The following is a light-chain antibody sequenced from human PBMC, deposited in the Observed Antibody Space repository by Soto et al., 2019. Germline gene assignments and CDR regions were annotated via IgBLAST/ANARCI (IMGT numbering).Light chain of an antibody. V-gene: IGKV3-11*01. Sequence: EIVLTQSPATLSLSPGERATLSCRASQSVSSDLAWYQQKPGQAPRLLIYDVSDRATGVPARFSGSGSGTDFTLTISSLEPEDYAIYYCQQRDSWPLTFGGGTKVESK. J-gene: IGKJ4*01. CDR1: QSVSSD. CDR3: QQRDSWPLT. CDR2: DVS.